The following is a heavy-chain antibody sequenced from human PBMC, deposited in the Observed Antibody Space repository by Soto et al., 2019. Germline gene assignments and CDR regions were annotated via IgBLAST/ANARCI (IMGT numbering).Heavy chain of an antibody. CDR2: IIPTFDAA. J-gene: IGHJ6*02. V-gene: IGHV1-69*01. Sequence: QVQLVQSGAEVKKPGSSVKVSCKASGDTFNNYAISWVRQAPGQGLEWVGGIIPTFDAATSAQKFQGRVTITADESPSTAYMERSRLRSEDKAVYDCAKGCYYDASSSFDTPGMYYSYFGLDVGGQGTTGTVSS. CDR1: GDTFNNYA. CDR3: AKGCYYDASSSFDTPGMYYSYFGLDV. D-gene: IGHD3-22*01.